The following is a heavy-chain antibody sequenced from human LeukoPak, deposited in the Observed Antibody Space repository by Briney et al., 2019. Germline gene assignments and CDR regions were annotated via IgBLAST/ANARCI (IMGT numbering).Heavy chain of an antibody. V-gene: IGHV3-30*18. CDR2: ISFDGSNE. D-gene: IGHD6-13*01. CDR3: AKQREGISWSPDY. Sequence: GGSLRLSCAASGFIFSGYGMHWVRQAPGERLEWVAVISFDGSNEYYSDSVKGRFTISRDRSKNTVYLQMNSLRPEDTGVYYCAKQREGISWSPDYWGQGTLVTVSS. CDR1: GFIFSGYG. J-gene: IGHJ4*02.